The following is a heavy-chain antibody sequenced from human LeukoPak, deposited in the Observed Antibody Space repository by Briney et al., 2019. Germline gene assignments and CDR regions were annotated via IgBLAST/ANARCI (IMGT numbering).Heavy chain of an antibody. V-gene: IGHV3-7*03. D-gene: IGHD6-13*01. CDR3: ASSLPYGTTWYGRSDF. CDR2: IRQDGDTK. J-gene: IGHJ4*02. CDR1: GFPFNAYW. Sequence: GGSLRLSCAASGFPFNAYWMTWVRQAPGKGREGVANIRQDGDTKYYVDSVKGRFTISRDNAMNSLYLQMNSLRAEDTAIYYCASSLPYGTTWYGRSDFWGQGTLVTASS.